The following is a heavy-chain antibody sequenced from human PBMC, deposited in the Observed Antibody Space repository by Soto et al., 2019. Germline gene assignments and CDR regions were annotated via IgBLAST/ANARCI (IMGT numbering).Heavy chain of an antibody. V-gene: IGHV3-30*18. CDR1: GFTFSSYG. Sequence: QVQLVESGGGVVQPGRSLRLSCAASGFTFSSYGMHWVRQAPGKGLEWVAVISYDGSNKYYADSVKGRFTISRDNSKNTLYLQMNSLRAEDTAVYYCAKEELRDDFWSGYYALYKPYYFDYWGQGTLVTVSS. J-gene: IGHJ4*02. D-gene: IGHD3-3*01. CDR2: ISYDGSNK. CDR3: AKEELRDDFWSGYYALYKPYYFDY.